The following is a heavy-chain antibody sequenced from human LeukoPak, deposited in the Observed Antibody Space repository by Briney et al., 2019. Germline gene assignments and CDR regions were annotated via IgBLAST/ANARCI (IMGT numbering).Heavy chain of an antibody. D-gene: IGHD5-24*01. V-gene: IGHV1-2*02. Sequence: GASVKVSCKASGYTFTGYYMHWVRQAPGQGLEWMGWINPNSGGTNYAQKFQGRVTMTRDTSISTAYMELSRLRSDDTAVYYCARLTRTTRWLQYYFDYWGQGTLVTVSS. CDR2: INPNSGGT. CDR3: ARLTRTTRWLQYYFDY. CDR1: GYTFTGYY. J-gene: IGHJ4*02.